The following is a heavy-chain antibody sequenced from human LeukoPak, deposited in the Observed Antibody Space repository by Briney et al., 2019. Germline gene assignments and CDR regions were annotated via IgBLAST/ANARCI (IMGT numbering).Heavy chain of an antibody. CDR3: ATYLAVAGPKYYFDY. CDR2: FDPEDGET. Sequence: ASVKVSCKVSGYTLTELSMHRVRQAPGKGLEWMGGFDPEDGETIYAQKFQGRVTMTEDTSTDTAYMELSSLRSEDTAVYYCATYLAVAGPKYYFDYWGQGTLVTVSS. J-gene: IGHJ4*02. D-gene: IGHD6-19*01. V-gene: IGHV1-24*01. CDR1: GYTLTELS.